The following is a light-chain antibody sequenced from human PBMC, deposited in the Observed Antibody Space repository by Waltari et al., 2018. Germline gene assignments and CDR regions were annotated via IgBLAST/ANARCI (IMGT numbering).Light chain of an antibody. V-gene: IGKV3-15*01. J-gene: IGKJ4*01. CDR1: QRVSSN. CDR3: QHYSNWPLT. CDR2: GAS. Sequence: EIVMTQSPATLSVSPGERATLSCRASQRVSSNNLAWYQQKPGQAPRLLIYGASTRATGIPARFSGSGSGTEFTLTISSLQSEDFAVYYCQHYSNWPLTFGGGTKVEIK.